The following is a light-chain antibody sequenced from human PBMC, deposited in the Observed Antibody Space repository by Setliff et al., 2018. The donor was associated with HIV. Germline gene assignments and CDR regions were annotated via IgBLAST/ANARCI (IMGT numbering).Light chain of an antibody. J-gene: IGLJ1*01. CDR3: SSYATTGTV. CDR2: EVT. CDR1: ISDIGYYHS. V-gene: IGLV2-14*01. Sequence: QSVLTQPASVSGTPGQSITISCTGTISDIGYYHSVSWYQQHPGKVPKLIIYEVTKRPSGVSNRFSGSKSGNTASLTISGLQAEDEADYYCSSYATTGTVFGTGTKGTVL.